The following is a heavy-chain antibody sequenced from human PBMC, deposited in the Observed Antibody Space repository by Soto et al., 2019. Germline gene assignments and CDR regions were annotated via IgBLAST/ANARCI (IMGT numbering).Heavy chain of an antibody. D-gene: IGHD3-10*01. V-gene: IGHV1-69*13. Sequence: SVKVSCKASGGTFRSDGITWVRQAPGQGLEWMGGIIPVFGTKKFAQKFQGRVTITADESTGTVYMELGSLRSEGTAVYFCARGQYYSSGNVATSYYYNGMDVWGQGTTVTVSS. J-gene: IGHJ6*02. CDR1: GGTFRSDG. CDR3: ARGQYYSSGNVATSYYYNGMDV. CDR2: IIPVFGTK.